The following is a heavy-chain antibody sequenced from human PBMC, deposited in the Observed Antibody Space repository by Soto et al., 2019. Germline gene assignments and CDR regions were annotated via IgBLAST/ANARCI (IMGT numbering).Heavy chain of an antibody. V-gene: IGHV4-59*01. D-gene: IGHD6-19*01. CDR3: TIGAGWTKDY. CDR2: IHHSGST. J-gene: IGHJ4*02. Sequence: PSETLSLTCTVSAGSISSNYWNWIRQAPGKGLEWIGLIHHSGSTNYNPSLKSRGTISLDTSKNQLSLKLSSVTAADTAVYYCTIGAGWTKDYWGQGTLVTVSS. CDR1: AGSISSNY.